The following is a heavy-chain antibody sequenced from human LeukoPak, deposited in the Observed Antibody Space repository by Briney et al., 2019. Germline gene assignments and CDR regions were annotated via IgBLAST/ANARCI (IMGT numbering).Heavy chain of an antibody. Sequence: SVKVSCKASGGTFSSYAISWVRQAPGQGLEWMGGIIPIFGTANYAQKFQGRVAITADESTSTAYMELSSLRSEDTAVYYCARSRYFDWLSPYYYYGMDVWGKGTTVTVSS. D-gene: IGHD3-9*01. CDR3: ARSRYFDWLSPYYYYGMDV. CDR2: IIPIFGTA. V-gene: IGHV1-69*13. J-gene: IGHJ6*04. CDR1: GGTFSSYA.